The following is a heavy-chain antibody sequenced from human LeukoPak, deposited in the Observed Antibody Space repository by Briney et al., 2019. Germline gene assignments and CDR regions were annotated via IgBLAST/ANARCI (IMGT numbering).Heavy chain of an antibody. CDR2: ISYDGSNK. CDR1: GFTFSSYA. V-gene: IGHV3-30-3*01. Sequence: GGSLRLSCAASGFTFSSYAMHWVRQAPGKGLEWVAVISYDGSNKYYADSVKGRFTISRDNSKNTLYLQMNSLRAEDTAVYYCAKDRYYGSGSYYAYYYYGMDVWGQGTTVTVSS. J-gene: IGHJ6*02. CDR3: AKDRYYGSGSYYAYYYYGMDV. D-gene: IGHD3-10*01.